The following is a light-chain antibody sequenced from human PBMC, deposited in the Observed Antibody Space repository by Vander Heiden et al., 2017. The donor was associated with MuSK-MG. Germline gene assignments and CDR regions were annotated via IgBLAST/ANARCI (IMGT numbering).Light chain of an antibody. Sequence: QSALTQPASVSGSPGQSITISCTGTISDVGGYNYVSWYQQHPGKAPKLMIYEVSNRPSGVSNRFSGSKSGNTASLTISGLQAEDEADYYCSSYTSNKIRVCGGGTKVTGL. V-gene: IGLV2-14*01. CDR1: ISDVGGYNY. CDR2: EVS. CDR3: SSYTSNKIRV. J-gene: IGLJ2*01.